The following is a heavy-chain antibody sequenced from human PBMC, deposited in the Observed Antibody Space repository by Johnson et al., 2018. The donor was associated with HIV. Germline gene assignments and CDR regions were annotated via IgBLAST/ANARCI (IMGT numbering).Heavy chain of an antibody. Sequence: QMQLVESGGGVVQPGRSLRLACVASGFTFSSYGMHWVRQAPGKGLEWVSLIYNDGTTYYADSVKGRFTISRDNSKNTLYLQMNSLRAEDTAVYYCASLPWGFYTFDIWGQGTMVTVSS. CDR3: ASLPWGFYTFDI. CDR1: GFTFSSYG. CDR2: IYNDGTT. D-gene: IGHD2-2*02. J-gene: IGHJ3*02. V-gene: IGHV3-NL1*01.